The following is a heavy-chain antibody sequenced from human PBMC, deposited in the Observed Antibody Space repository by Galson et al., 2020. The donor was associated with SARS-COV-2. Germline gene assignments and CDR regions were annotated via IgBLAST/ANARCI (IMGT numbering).Heavy chain of an antibody. CDR1: GYTITELS. V-gene: IGHV1-24*01. D-gene: IGHD6-13*01. J-gene: IGHJ3*01. CDR3: AAPNRLYTSSWDPDTFDF. Sequence: ASVKVSCKVSGYTITELSIHWVRQAPGKGLEWMRSFDPEDAETIYAQQFQGRVTMTEDTSTDTAYMELSSLRSEDTAVYYCAAPNRLYTSSWDPDTFDFWGQGTMVTVSS. CDR2: FDPEDAET.